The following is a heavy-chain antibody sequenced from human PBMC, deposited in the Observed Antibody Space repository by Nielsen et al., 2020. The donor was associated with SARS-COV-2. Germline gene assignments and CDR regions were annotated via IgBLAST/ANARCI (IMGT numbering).Heavy chain of an antibody. CDR2: ISWNSGSI. V-gene: IGHV3-9*01. D-gene: IGHD3-9*01. J-gene: IGHJ6*02. CDR1: GFTFDDYA. CDR3: AKTYYDILTGYRYYYGMDV. Sequence: SLKISCAASGFTFDDYAMHWVRHAPGKGLEWVSGISWNSGSIGYADSVKGRFTISRDNAKNSLYLQMNSLRAEDTALYYCAKTYYDILTGYRYYYGMDVWGQGTTVTVSS.